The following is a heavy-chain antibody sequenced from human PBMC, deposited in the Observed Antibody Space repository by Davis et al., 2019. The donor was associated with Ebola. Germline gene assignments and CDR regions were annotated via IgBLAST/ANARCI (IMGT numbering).Heavy chain of an antibody. CDR3: ARDLRGGNLDAFDI. Sequence: PSETLSLTCAVYGGSFNGFYWSWIRQPPGKGLEWIGYIYYSGSTNYNPSLKSRVTISVDTSKNQFSLKLSSVTAADTAVYYCARDLRGGNLDAFDIWGQGTMVTVSS. CDR1: GGSFNGFY. D-gene: IGHD4-23*01. V-gene: IGHV4-59*01. J-gene: IGHJ3*02. CDR2: IYYSGST.